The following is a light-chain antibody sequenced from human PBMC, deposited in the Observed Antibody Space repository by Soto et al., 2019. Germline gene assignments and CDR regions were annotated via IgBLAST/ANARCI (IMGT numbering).Light chain of an antibody. V-gene: IGLV2-11*01. Sequence: QSALTQPRSVSGSPGQSVTISCTGTSSDVCGYNYVSWSRQHPGNAPKLMIYDVSKRPSGVPDRFSGSKSGNTASLTISGLQAEDEADYYCCSYAGSYTYVFGTGTKLTVL. CDR1: SSDVCGYNY. CDR2: DVS. J-gene: IGLJ1*01. CDR3: CSYAGSYTYV.